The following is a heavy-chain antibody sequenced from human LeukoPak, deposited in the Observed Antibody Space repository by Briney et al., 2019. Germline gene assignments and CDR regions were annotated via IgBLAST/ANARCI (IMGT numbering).Heavy chain of an antibody. D-gene: IGHD3-22*01. Sequence: GGSLRLSCAASGITISNYGVHWVRHAPSKGLEWLAVISYDGLNKNYADSVKGRFSISRDNSKNTLYLQMSSLRSEDTAVYYCARVGDYYDSSGYYAPYYFDYWGQGTLVTVSS. V-gene: IGHV3-30*03. CDR2: ISYDGLNK. J-gene: IGHJ4*02. CDR1: GITISNYG. CDR3: ARVGDYYDSSGYYAPYYFDY.